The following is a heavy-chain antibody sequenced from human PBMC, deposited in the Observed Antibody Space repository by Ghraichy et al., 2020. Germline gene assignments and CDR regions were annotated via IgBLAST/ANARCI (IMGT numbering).Heavy chain of an antibody. J-gene: IGHJ6*02. Sequence: GSLRLSCAASGFTFSDYYMSWIRQAPGKGLEWVSYISSSGSTIYYADSVKGRFTISRDNAKNSLYLQMNSLRAEDTAVYYCARDGDYGDYYYYYGMDVWGQGTTVTVSS. D-gene: IGHD4-17*01. CDR2: ISSSGSTI. CDR3: ARDGDYGDYYYYYGMDV. V-gene: IGHV3-11*01. CDR1: GFTFSDYY.